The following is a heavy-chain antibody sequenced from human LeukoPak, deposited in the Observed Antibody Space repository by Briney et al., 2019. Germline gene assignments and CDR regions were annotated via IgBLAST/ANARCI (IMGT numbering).Heavy chain of an antibody. J-gene: IGHJ5*02. D-gene: IGHD5-18*01. CDR1: GGSFSGYY. CDR3: ARILYSYGPYPFDP. CDR2: INHSGST. V-gene: IGHV4-34*01. Sequence: SETLSLTCAVYGGSFSGYYWSWIRQPPGKGLEWIGEINHSGSTNYNPSLKSRVTISVDTSKNQLSLKLSSVTAADTAVYYCARILYSYGPYPFDPWGQGTLVTVSS.